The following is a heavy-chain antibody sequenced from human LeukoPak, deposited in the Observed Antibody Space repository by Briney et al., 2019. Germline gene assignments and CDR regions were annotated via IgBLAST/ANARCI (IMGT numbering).Heavy chain of an antibody. J-gene: IGHJ4*02. CDR1: GGSISSGGYY. D-gene: IGHD1-14*01. Sequence: SQTLSLTCTVSGGSISSGGYYWRWIRQHPGKGLEWIGYIYYSGSTYYNPSLKSRVTISVDTSKNQFSLKLSSVTAADTAVYYCARCGSDRVSDYWGQGTLVTVSS. CDR2: IYYSGST. V-gene: IGHV4-31*03. CDR3: ARCGSDRVSDY.